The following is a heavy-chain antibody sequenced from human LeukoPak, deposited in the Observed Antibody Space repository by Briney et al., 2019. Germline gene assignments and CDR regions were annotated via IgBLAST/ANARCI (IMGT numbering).Heavy chain of an antibody. CDR3: AKDPSPYSSSWNHFDY. Sequence: GGSLRLSCAASGFTFSSYAMSWVRQAPGKGLEWVSAISGSGGSTYYADSVKGRFTISRDNSKNSLYLQMNSLRAEDTAVYYCAKDPSPYSSSWNHFDYWGQGTLVTVSS. D-gene: IGHD6-13*01. V-gene: IGHV3-23*01. CDR1: GFTFSSYA. J-gene: IGHJ4*02. CDR2: ISGSGGST.